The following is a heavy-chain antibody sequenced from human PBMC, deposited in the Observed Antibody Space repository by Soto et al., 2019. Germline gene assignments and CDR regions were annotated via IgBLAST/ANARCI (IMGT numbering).Heavy chain of an antibody. CDR2: ISSSATII. CDR3: ARAVKQWLVGGDYYYYDVDV. CDR1: GFTLSDYY. V-gene: IGHV3-11*01. J-gene: IGHJ6*03. D-gene: IGHD6-19*01. Sequence: QVQLVESGGGLVKPGGSLRLSCEASGFTLSDYYMTWIRQAPGKGLEWISYISSSATIIYYADSVKSRFTISRDNAKTPLDPQMNSLRADDTAVYYCARAVKQWLVGGDYYYYDVDVWGKGTTVTVSS.